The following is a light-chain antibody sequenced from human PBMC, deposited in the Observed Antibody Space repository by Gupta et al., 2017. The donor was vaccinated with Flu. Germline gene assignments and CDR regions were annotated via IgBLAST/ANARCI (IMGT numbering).Light chain of an antibody. CDR1: NSNIGINY. V-gene: IGLV1-47*01. CDR3: ATWDDSLSAVV. Sequence: RVTFSCSGGNSNIGINYVYWYQQLPEAAPKLIIYKSNQRPSGVPDRFSGPKSGTSASLAISGLRAEDEAEYYCATWDDSLSAVVFGGGTKLTVL. J-gene: IGLJ2*01. CDR2: KSN.